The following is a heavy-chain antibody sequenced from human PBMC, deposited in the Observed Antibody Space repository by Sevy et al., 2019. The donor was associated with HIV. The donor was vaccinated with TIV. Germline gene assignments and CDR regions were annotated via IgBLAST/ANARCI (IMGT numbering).Heavy chain of an antibody. D-gene: IGHD3-10*01. Sequence: GGSLRLSCAASGFTFSSYAMSWVRQAPGKGLEWVSAITGSGGSTYYADSAKGRFTISRDNAKNTLYLQMNSLRAEDTAVYYCAIDGLSRFGELTFDPWGQGTLVTVSS. CDR3: AIDGLSRFGELTFDP. CDR1: GFTFSSYA. CDR2: ITGSGGST. J-gene: IGHJ5*02. V-gene: IGHV3-23*01.